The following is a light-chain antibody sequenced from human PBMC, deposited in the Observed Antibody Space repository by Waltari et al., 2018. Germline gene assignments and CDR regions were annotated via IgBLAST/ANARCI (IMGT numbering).Light chain of an antibody. J-gene: IGKJ2*01. CDR2: GAS. CDR3: QQYGSSPMYT. V-gene: IGKV3-20*01. Sequence: EIVLTQFPDTLSLSPGERATLSCRASQSVSSSFLAWYQQKPGQAPSLLIYGASSRATGIPDRFSGSGSGTDFTLTISRLEPEDFAVYYCQQYGSSPMYTFGQGTKLEIK. CDR1: QSVSSSF.